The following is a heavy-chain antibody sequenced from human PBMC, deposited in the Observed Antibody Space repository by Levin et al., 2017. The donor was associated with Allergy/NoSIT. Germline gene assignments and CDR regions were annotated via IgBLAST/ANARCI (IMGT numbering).Heavy chain of an antibody. CDR3: ARVAGYSYGYYFDY. V-gene: IGHV4-30-2*01. D-gene: IGHD5-18*01. Sequence: SQTLALTCAVSGGSISSGGYSWSWIRQPPGKGLEWIGNIYLSGSTNDNPSLKSRVTMSVDRSKNQFSLKLSYVTAADTAVYYCARVAGYSYGYYFDYWGPGTLVTVSS. CDR1: GGSISSGGYS. J-gene: IGHJ4*02. CDR2: IYLSGST.